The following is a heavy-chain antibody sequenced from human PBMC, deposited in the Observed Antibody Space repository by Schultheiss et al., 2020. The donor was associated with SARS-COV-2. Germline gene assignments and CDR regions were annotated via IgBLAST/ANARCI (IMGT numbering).Heavy chain of an antibody. CDR1: GFTFSSYS. CDR2: ISGSGGST. D-gene: IGHD1-26*01. Sequence: GESLKISCAASGFTFSSYSMNWVRQAPGKGLEWVSAISGSGGSTYYADSVKGRFTISRDNAKNTLYLQMNSLRAEDTAVYYCARSWGAGATVDYWGQGTLVTVSS. CDR3: ARSWGAGATVDY. J-gene: IGHJ4*02. V-gene: IGHV3-23*01.